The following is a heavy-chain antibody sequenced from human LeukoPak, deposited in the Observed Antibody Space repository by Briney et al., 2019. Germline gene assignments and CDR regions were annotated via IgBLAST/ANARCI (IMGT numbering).Heavy chain of an antibody. CDR2: IYYSGST. V-gene: IGHV4-59*01. J-gene: IGHJ5*02. D-gene: IGHD3-10*01. Sequence: PSETLSLTCTVSGGSISSYYWSWIRQPPGKGLEWIGYIYYSGSTNYNPSLKSRVTISVDTSKNQFSLKLSSVTAADTAVYYCARDFGPVYNWFDPWGQGTLVTVSS. CDR1: GGSISSYY. CDR3: ARDFGPVYNWFDP.